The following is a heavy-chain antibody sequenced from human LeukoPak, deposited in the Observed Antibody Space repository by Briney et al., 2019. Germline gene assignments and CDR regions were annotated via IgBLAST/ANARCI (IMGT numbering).Heavy chain of an antibody. CDR2: ISYDGSNK. D-gene: IGHD3-10*01. CDR1: GGSISSSS. CDR3: AKDPTRRSLIWFGEFIDY. Sequence: PSETLSLTCTVSGGSISSSSYYWGWIRQPPGKGLEWVAVISYDGSNKYYADSVKGRFTISRDNSKNTLYLQMNSLRAEDTAVYYCAKDPTRRSLIWFGEFIDYWGQGTLVTVSS. J-gene: IGHJ4*02. V-gene: IGHV3-30*18.